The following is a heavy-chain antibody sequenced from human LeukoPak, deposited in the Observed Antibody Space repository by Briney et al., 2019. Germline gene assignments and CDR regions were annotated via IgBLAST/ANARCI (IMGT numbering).Heavy chain of an antibody. CDR1: GFTFSSYR. D-gene: IGHD3-10*02. J-gene: IGHJ4*02. V-gene: IGHV3-21*01. CDR2: ISSDSSYI. CDR3: ARDPNVLGITPYYFDF. Sequence: GGSLRLSCAASGFTFSSYRMNWVRQAPGKGLEWVASISSDSSYIDYADSVKGRFTISRDNAKNSLFLKTDTLRGDDTGIYYCARDPNVLGITPYYFDFWGQGTLVTVSS.